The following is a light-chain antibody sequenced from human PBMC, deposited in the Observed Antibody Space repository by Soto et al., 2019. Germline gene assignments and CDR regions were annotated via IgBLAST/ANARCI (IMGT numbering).Light chain of an antibody. V-gene: IGKV1-5*01. J-gene: IGKJ1*01. CDR3: QQFIDGWT. CDR1: QSINNR. CDR2: DAS. Sequence: PITHSPSTLSASLGDRVPITCRASQSINNRLAWYQQMPGKAPNLLIYDASSLESGVPSRFRGSGSETEFTLTISGLQPDDFATYYCQQFIDGWTFGQGTKVDIK.